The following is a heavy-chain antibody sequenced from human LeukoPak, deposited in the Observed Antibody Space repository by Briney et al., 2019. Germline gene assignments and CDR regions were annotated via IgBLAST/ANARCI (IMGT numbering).Heavy chain of an antibody. V-gene: IGHV1-18*01. CDR2: ISAYNGNT. CDR3: ARAYYDILTGYPSYFDY. Sequence: ASVKVSCKASGYTFTSYGISWVRQAPGQGLEWMGGISAYNGNTNYAQKVQGRVTMTTDTSTSTAYMELRRLRSDNTAVYYCARAYYDILTGYPSYFDYWGQGTLVTVSS. D-gene: IGHD3-9*01. J-gene: IGHJ4*02. CDR1: GYTFTSYG.